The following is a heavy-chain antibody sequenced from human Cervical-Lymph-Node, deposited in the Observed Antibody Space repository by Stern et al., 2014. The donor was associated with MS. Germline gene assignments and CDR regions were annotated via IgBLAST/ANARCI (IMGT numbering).Heavy chain of an antibody. D-gene: IGHD2-8*01. CDR3: TRLMSYDAFDI. J-gene: IGHJ3*02. CDR1: GITFSGFA. V-gene: IGHV3-73*01. CDR2: VRSKANFYTT. Sequence: EVQLVESGGGLVQPGGSLKLSCAASGITFSGFAMHWVRQASGKRLEWVGRVRSKANFYTTAYGASVEGRFTISRDDSKITAYLQMNSLKTEDTAVYYCTRLMSYDAFDIWGQGTMVTVSS.